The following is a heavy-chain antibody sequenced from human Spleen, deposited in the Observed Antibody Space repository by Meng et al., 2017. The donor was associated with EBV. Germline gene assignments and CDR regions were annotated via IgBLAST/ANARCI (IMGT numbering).Heavy chain of an antibody. D-gene: IGHD3-16*01. CDR1: GYTFTYFY. CDR2: MDPKRGDK. V-gene: IGHV1-2*06. Sequence: QVQLVQSGAGVEKPGASVKVSCKASGYTFTYFYIHWLQQAPGQGLEWLGRMDPKRGDKDYAQKFQGRFTMTADKSTLTAFMELSSLTSQDTAVYYCASSLGGSVAPVWGQGVLVTVSS. CDR3: ASSLGGSVAPV. J-gene: IGHJ4*02.